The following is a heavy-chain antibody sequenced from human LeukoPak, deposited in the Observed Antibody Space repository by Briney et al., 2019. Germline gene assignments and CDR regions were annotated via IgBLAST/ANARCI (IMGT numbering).Heavy chain of an antibody. CDR1: GFTVSSNY. CDR3: ARDLRYFDWLLSHYYYYYGMDV. D-gene: IGHD3-9*01. CDR2: IYSGGST. V-gene: IGHV3-66*01. J-gene: IGHJ6*02. Sequence: GGSPRLSCAASGFTVSSNYMSRVRQAPGKGLEWVSVIYSGGSTYYADSVKGRFTISRDNSKNTLYLQMNSLRAEDTAVYYCARDLRYFDWLLSHYYYYYGMDVWGQGTTVTVSS.